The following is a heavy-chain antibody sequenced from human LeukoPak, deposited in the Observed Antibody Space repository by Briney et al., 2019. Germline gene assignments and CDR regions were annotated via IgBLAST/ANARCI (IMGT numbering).Heavy chain of an antibody. CDR1: GGSISSGSYY. CDR2: IYYSGST. D-gene: IGHD3-3*01. CDR3: ARDKTFEVVNYFDY. Sequence: KPSETLSLTCTVAGGSISSGSYYWGWIRQPPGEGLEWIGSIYYSGSTYYNPSLESRITVSLDTSKNQFSLKLRFVTAADTAVYYCARDKTFEVVNYFDYWGQGTLVTVSS. V-gene: IGHV4-39*07. J-gene: IGHJ4*02.